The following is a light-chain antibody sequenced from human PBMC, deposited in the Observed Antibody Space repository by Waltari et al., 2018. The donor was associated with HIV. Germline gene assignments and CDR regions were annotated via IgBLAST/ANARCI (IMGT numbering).Light chain of an antibody. CDR2: AAS. V-gene: IGKV1-6*02. Sequence: AIQMTQSPSSLSASIGDRVTITCRASQGIGKDLSWYQQKPGKAPNRRIYAASILQSGVSSRFSGAGSATDFTLTISNLQPEDFATYFCLHDYIFPYTFGPGTKLEI. CDR3: LHDYIFPYT. J-gene: IGKJ2*01. CDR1: QGIGKD.